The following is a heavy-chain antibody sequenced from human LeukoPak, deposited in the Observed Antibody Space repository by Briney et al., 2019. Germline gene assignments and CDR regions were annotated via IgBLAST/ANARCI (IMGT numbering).Heavy chain of an antibody. CDR3: ASQWLLRY. D-gene: IGHD3-22*01. V-gene: IGHV3-21*01. CDR2: ISSRGSYI. CDR1: GFTFSDYS. J-gene: IGHJ4*02. Sequence: PGGSLRLSCAASGFTFSDYSMNWVRQAPGKRLEWVSSISSRGSYIYYADSVKGRFTISRDNTKNALHLQMNSLRAEDTAVYYCASQWLLRYWGQGTLVTVSS.